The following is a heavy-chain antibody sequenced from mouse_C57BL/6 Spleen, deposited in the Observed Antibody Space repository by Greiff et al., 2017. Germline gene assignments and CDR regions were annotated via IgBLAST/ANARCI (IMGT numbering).Heavy chain of an antibody. J-gene: IGHJ2*01. V-gene: IGHV1-26*01. CDR1: GYTFTDYY. CDR3: ARYYYGTDY. CDR2: INPDNGGT. Sequence: VQLQQSGPELVKPGASVKISCKASGYTFTDYYMNWVKQSHGKSLEWIGDINPDNGGTSFNQKFKGKATLTVDKSTSTAYMELRSLTSADAAVYYCARYYYGTDYWGQGTPLTVSS. D-gene: IGHD1-1*01.